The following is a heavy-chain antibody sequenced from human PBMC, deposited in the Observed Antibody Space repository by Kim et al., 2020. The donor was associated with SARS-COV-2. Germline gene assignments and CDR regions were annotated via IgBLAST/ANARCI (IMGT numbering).Heavy chain of an antibody. D-gene: IGHD3-22*01. J-gene: IGHJ4*02. CDR2: ISYDGSNK. Sequence: GGSLRLSCAASGITFSSYAMHGVRQAPGKGLEWGAVISYDGSNKYYADSVKGRFTISRDNSKKTLYLKRNSLRAEDTAVYYCARAPNYYDSSGYYGSLDYWGQGTLVTVSS. CDR1: GITFSSYA. V-gene: IGHV3-30-3*01. CDR3: ARAPNYYDSSGYYGSLDY.